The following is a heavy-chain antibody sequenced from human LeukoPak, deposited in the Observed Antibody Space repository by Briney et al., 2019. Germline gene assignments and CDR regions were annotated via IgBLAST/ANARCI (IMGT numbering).Heavy chain of an antibody. J-gene: IGHJ4*02. CDR2: ISGSGGST. Sequence: GGSLRLSCAASGFTFSSYAMSWVRQAPGKGLEWVSAISGSGGSTYYADSVKGRFTISRDNSKNTLYLQMNSLRAEDTAVYYCAKGSITIFGVVKFAFDYWGQGTLVTVSS. D-gene: IGHD3-3*01. V-gene: IGHV3-23*01. CDR3: AKGSITIFGVVKFAFDY. CDR1: GFTFSSYA.